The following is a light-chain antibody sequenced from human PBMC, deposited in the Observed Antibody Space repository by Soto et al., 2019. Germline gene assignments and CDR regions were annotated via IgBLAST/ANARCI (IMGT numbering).Light chain of an antibody. Sequence: NFMLTQPHSVSESPGKTVTISCTRSSGNIASSYVQRYQQRPGSAPTTVIYEDDQRPSGVPHRFSGSIDRSSNSASLTISELRTEDEADYYCQSYYSDNYVFGPGTKLTVL. CDR2: EDD. CDR1: SGNIASSY. CDR3: QSYYSDNYV. J-gene: IGLJ1*01. V-gene: IGLV6-57*04.